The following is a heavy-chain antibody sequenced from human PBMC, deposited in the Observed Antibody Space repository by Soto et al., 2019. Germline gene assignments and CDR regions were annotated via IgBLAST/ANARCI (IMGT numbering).Heavy chain of an antibody. J-gene: IGHJ4*02. CDR3: ARGLGSG. V-gene: IGHV3-30-3*01. D-gene: IGHD3-16*01. Sequence: GGSLRLSCAASGFTFSSYAMHWVRQAPGKGLEWVAVISYDGSNKYYADSVKGRFTISRDNSKNTLYLQMNSLRAEDTAVYYCARGLGSGWGQGTLVTVSS. CDR2: ISYDGSNK. CDR1: GFTFSSYA.